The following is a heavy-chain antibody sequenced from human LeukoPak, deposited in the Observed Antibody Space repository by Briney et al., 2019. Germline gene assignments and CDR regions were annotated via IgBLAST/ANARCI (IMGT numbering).Heavy chain of an antibody. V-gene: IGHV4-38-2*02. Sequence: SETLSLTCTVSGHSINTDYYWAWVRQPPGKGLEWIGSIYHSGSTYYGPALKSRVTISIDTSKNQFSLQLSSVTAADTAVYYCTRDPGYARYTDVWGKGTTVTVSS. D-gene: IGHD1-1*01. CDR3: TRDPGYARYTDV. CDR2: IYHSGST. J-gene: IGHJ6*03. CDR1: GHSINTDYY.